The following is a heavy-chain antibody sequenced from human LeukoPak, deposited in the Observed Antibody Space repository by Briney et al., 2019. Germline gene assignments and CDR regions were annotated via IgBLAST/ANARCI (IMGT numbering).Heavy chain of an antibody. CDR1: GGSISSSSYY. CDR3: ARDLRGLNLMVRGSDAFDI. V-gene: IGHV4-39*07. J-gene: IGHJ3*02. CDR2: IYYSGST. D-gene: IGHD3-10*01. Sequence: PSETLSLTCTVSGGSISSSSYYWGWIRQPPGKGLEWIGSIYYSGSTYYNPSLKSRVTISVDTSKNQFSLKLSSVTAADTAVYYCARDLRGLNLMVRGSDAFDIWGQGTMVTVSS.